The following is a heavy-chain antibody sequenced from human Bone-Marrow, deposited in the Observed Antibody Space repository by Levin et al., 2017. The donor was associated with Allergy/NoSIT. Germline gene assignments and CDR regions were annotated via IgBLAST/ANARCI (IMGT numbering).Heavy chain of an antibody. Sequence: GESLKISCAASGFTFSGSAVHWVRQAFGKGLEWVGRIRNKANTYATEYAASVKGRFSISRDDSKNTAYLQMNSLKTEDTAVYYCARVYGDYGDAFDLWGQGTMVIVSS. V-gene: IGHV3-73*01. CDR3: ARVYGDYGDAFDL. J-gene: IGHJ3*01. CDR2: IRNKANTYAT. CDR1: GFTFSGSA. D-gene: IGHD4-17*01.